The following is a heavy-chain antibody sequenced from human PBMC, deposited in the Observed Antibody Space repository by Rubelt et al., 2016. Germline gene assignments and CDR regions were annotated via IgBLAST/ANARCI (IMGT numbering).Heavy chain of an antibody. CDR2: ISWNSGSI. Sequence: GGVSGISWNSGSIGYADSVKGRFTISRDNAKNSLYLQMNSLRAEDTAVYYCARDPQYSSGWYYFDYWGQGTLVTVSS. J-gene: IGHJ4*02. V-gene: IGHV3-9*01. D-gene: IGHD6-19*01. CDR3: ARDPQYSSGWYYFDY.